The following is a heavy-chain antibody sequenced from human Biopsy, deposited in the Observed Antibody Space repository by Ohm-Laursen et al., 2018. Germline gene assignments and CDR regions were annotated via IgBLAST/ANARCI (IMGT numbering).Heavy chain of an antibody. Sequence: SLRLSCAASGFSFSDYHMRWIRQAPGRGLEWVSYISGGGTIYYGDSMKGRVTISRDNARNSLYLQMDSLRVEDTAVYYCVRLLRPKGELDYWGQGTLVTVSS. D-gene: IGHD6-25*01. CDR1: GFSFSDYH. CDR3: VRLLRPKGELDY. V-gene: IGHV3-11*04. CDR2: ISGGGTI. J-gene: IGHJ4*02.